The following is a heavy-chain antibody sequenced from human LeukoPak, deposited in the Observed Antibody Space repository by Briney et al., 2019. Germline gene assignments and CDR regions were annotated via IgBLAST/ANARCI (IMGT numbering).Heavy chain of an antibody. J-gene: IGHJ4*02. D-gene: IGHD5-18*01. CDR2: ISSSSSYI. Sequence: GFTFSSYSMXWVRQAPGKGLEWVSSISSSSSYIYYADSVKGRFTISRDNAKNSLYLQMNSLRAEDTAVYYCARGTAMVAFDYWGQGTLVTVSS. CDR3: ARGTAMVAFDY. V-gene: IGHV3-21*01. CDR1: GFTFSSYS.